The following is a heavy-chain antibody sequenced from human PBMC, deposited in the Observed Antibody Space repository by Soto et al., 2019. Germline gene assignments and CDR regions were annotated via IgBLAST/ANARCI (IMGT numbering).Heavy chain of an antibody. Sequence: PCESLKISCKGSGYSFTSYWITWVLQMPGKGLEWMGWIDPGGSDTRYSPSFQGQVIISVDQSISTAYLQWSSLQASDTAMYYCARQDYNYAYFDFWGQGTLVTVSS. V-gene: IGHV5-51*01. J-gene: IGHJ4*02. CDR3: ARQDYNYAYFDF. CDR1: GYSFTSYW. D-gene: IGHD5-18*01. CDR2: IDPGGSDT.